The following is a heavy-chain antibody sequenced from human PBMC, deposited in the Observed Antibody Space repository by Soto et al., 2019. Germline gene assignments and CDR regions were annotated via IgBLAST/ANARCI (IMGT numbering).Heavy chain of an antibody. CDR1: GGTFSTFG. J-gene: IGHJ4*02. CDR2: IIPFFGTA. CDR3: ARSAPMDAGDTYYFDF. Sequence: QVQLVQSGAEVKKTGSSVKVSCKASGGTFSTFGISWVRQAPGQGLEWMGGIIPFFGTANYAQKFQDRMTITAHEYTTTVYMDLRSLRSDDTAMYYCARSAPMDAGDTYYFDFWGQGALVTVSS. V-gene: IGHV1-69*01. D-gene: IGHD3-16*01.